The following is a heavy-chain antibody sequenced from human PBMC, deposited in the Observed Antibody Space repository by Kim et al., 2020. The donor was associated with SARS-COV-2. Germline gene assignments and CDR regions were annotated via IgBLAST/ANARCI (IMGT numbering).Heavy chain of an antibody. CDR2: INEDGSHK. D-gene: IGHD6-13*01. CDR3: ARELSWSGRDY. J-gene: IGHJ4*02. CDR1: GFSISSKY. V-gene: IGHV3-7*01. Sequence: GGSLRLSCAASGFSISSKYMSWVRQAPGKGLEWVANINEDGSHKNYVDSVKGRFTISRDNAKNSLYLQMVSLRVEDTAVYYCARELSWSGRDYWGQGTLV.